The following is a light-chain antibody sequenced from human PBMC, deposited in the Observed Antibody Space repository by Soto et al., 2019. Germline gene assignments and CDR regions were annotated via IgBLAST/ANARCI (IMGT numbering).Light chain of an antibody. V-gene: IGKV1-5*03. J-gene: IGKJ1*01. CDR3: QQYNSYSRT. Sequence: DIQMTQFPSALSASVGDRVTITCRASQSISTWLAWYQQKPGKAPKLLIYKASSLESGVPSRFSGSESGTEFTLTISSLQPDDFATYYCQQYNSYSRTFGQGTKVEIK. CDR1: QSISTW. CDR2: KAS.